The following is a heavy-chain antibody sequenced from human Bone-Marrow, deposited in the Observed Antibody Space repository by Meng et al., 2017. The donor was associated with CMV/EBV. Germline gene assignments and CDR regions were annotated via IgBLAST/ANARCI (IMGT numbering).Heavy chain of an antibody. CDR3: ARVGGSYYALGY. Sequence: GESLKISCAASGFTFSSYAMHWVRQAPGKGLEWVAVISYDGSNKYYADSVKGRFTISRDNSKNTLYLQMNSLRAEDTAVYYCARVGGSYYALGYWGQGTLVTVSS. V-gene: IGHV3-30-3*01. CDR1: GFTFSSYA. J-gene: IGHJ4*02. D-gene: IGHD1-26*01. CDR2: ISYDGSNK.